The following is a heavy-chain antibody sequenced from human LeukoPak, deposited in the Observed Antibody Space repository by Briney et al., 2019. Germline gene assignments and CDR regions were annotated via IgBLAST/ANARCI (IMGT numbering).Heavy chain of an antibody. CDR2: FHNSGTS. D-gene: IGHD3-16*01. Sequence: SETLSLTCTVSDDSISDYYRGWIRQPPGKGLEWIGYFHNSGTSTYNPSLKSRVTTSADTSKNQFSLKLNSLTTADTAVYYCTRGAGWLIDYWGQGILVTVSS. CDR3: TRGAGWLIDY. V-gene: IGHV4-59*01. J-gene: IGHJ4*02. CDR1: DDSISDYY.